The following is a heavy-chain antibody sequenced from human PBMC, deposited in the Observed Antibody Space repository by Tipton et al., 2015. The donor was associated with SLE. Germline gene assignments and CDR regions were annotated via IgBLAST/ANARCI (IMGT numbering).Heavy chain of an antibody. Sequence: TLSLTCTVSGGSISSYYWSWIRQPPGKGLECIGHIYYSGSTNYNPSLKSRVTISVDTSKTQLSLKLSSVTAADTALYYCARGSSEYRAQGTLVTGSS. V-gene: IGHV4-59*12. D-gene: IGHD6-6*01. CDR2: IYYSGST. CDR3: ARGSSEY. CDR1: GGSISSYY. J-gene: IGHJ4*02.